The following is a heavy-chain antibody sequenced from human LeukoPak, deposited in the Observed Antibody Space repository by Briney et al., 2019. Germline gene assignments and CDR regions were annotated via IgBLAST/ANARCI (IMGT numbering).Heavy chain of an antibody. CDR2: IRYDGSNK. V-gene: IGHV3-30*02. J-gene: IGHJ4*02. CDR3: AKKGPDYGDYYFDY. D-gene: IGHD4-17*01. Sequence: GGSLRLSCAASGFTFSSYGMHWVRQAPGKGLEWVAFIRYDGSNKYYADSVKGRFTISRDNSKNTLYLQMNSLRAEDTAVYYCAKKGPDYGDYYFDYWGQGTLVTVSS. CDR1: GFTFSSYG.